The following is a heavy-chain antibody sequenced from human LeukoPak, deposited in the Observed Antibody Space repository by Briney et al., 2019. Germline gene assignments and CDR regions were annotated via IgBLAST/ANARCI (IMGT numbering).Heavy chain of an antibody. J-gene: IGHJ4*02. V-gene: IGHV3-15*01. CDR1: GFTFSNAW. CDR2: IKSKTDGGTT. Sequence: GGSLRLSCAACGFTFSNAWMSWVRQAPGKGLEWVGRIKSKTDGGTTDYAAPVKGRFTISRDDSKNTLYLQMNSLKTEDTAVYYCPTDLIGTYYDFPLDYWGQGTLVTVSS. CDR3: PTDLIGTYYDFPLDY. D-gene: IGHD3-3*01.